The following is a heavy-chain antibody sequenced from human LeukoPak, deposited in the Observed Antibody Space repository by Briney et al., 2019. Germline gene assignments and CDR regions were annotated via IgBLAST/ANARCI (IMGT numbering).Heavy chain of an antibody. J-gene: IGHJ3*02. CDR1: GFSLSTSGVR. D-gene: IGHD5-18*01. V-gene: IGHV2-5*01. CDR3: AHRQTLRYGFDAFDI. CDR2: IYWNDDK. Sequence: SGPTLVKPTQTLTLTCTFSGFSLSTSGVRVGWIRQPPGKALEWLALIYWNDDKRYSPSLKSRLTITKDTSKNQVVLTMTNMDPVDTATYYCAHRQTLRYGFDAFDIWGQGTMVTVSS.